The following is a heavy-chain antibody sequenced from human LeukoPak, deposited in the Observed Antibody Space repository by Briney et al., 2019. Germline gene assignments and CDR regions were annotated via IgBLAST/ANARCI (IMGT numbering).Heavy chain of an antibody. V-gene: IGHV4-61*02. J-gene: IGHJ6*03. Sequence: PSETLSLTCTVSGGSISSGSYYWSWIRQPAGKGLEWIGRIYTSGSTNYNSSLKSRVTISVDTSKNQFSLKLSSVTAADTAVYYCASGVGYYYYYMDVWGKGTTVTVSS. CDR3: ASGVGYYYYYMDV. D-gene: IGHD1-26*01. CDR1: GGSISSGSYY. CDR2: IYTSGST.